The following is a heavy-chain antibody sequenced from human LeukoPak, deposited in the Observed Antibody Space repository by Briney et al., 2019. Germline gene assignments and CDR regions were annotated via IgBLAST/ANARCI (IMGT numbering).Heavy chain of an antibody. CDR1: GFAFSSYS. D-gene: IGHD6-13*01. J-gene: IGHJ3*02. CDR3: ARDPPIAAAGTNDAFDI. CDR2: ISSSSSYI. Sequence: GGSLRLSCAASGFAFSSYSMNWVRQAPGKGLEWVSSISSSSSYIYYADSVKGRFTISRDNAKNSLYLQMNSLRAEDTAVYYCARDPPIAAAGTNDAFDIWGQGTMVTVSS. V-gene: IGHV3-21*01.